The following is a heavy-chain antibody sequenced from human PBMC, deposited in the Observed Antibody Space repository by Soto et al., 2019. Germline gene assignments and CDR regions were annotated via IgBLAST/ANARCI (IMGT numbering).Heavy chain of an antibody. Sequence: PSETLSLTCAVSGVSINNNNWWNWVRQPPGKGLDWIGEIYPDGTTHYSPSLRSRVTMSADKSKNQFFLRLRSVTAADTAVYYCARGYSSKWYYFDYWGQGVQVTVSS. CDR3: ARGYSSKWYYFDY. V-gene: IGHV4-4*02. CDR2: IYPDGTT. D-gene: IGHD6-13*01. CDR1: GVSINNNNW. J-gene: IGHJ4*02.